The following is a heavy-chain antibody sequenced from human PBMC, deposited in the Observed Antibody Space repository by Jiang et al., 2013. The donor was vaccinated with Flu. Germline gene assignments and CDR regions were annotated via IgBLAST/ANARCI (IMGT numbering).Heavy chain of an antibody. V-gene: IGHV3-48*04. CDR2: ISSTSSNI. CDR3: AREYSSSSGKTFDY. Sequence: VQLLESGGGLVQPGGSLRLSCAASGFIFSSYSMNWVRQAPGKGLECVSYISSTSSNIYYADSVKGRFTISRDNAKNSLYLQMNSLRAEDTAVYYCAREYSSSSGKTFDYWGQGTLVTVSS. D-gene: IGHD6-6*01. J-gene: IGHJ4*02. CDR1: GFIFSSYS.